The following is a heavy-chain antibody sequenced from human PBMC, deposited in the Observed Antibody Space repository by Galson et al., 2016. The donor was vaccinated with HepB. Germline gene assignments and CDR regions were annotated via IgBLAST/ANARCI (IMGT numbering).Heavy chain of an antibody. CDR1: GYTFTTYV. V-gene: IGHV1-46*01. J-gene: IGHJ4*02. Sequence: SVKVSCKASGYTFTTYVIHWVRQAPGQGLEWMGMINPVAGSTKYAQKFQGRVTMTRDTSTSTIYMELSSLTSDDTAVYYCVRANIQHFESWGQGSLVTVSS. CDR2: INPVAGST. CDR3: VRANIQHFES.